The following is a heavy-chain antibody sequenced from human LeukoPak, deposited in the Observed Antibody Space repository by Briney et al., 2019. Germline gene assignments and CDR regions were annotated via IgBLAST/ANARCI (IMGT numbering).Heavy chain of an antibody. D-gene: IGHD3/OR15-3a*01. CDR3: ARTGFRTRYYTGRGLFWFDP. J-gene: IGHJ5*02. V-gene: IGHV4-38-2*01. Sequence: PSETLSLTCAVSGYSISSGYYWGWVRQPPGKGLEWIGSIYHSGSTYYNPSLKSRVTISVDTSKNQFSLKLSSVTAADTAVYGCARTGFRTRYYTGRGLFWFDPWGQGTLVTVSS. CDR1: GYSISSGYY. CDR2: IYHSGST.